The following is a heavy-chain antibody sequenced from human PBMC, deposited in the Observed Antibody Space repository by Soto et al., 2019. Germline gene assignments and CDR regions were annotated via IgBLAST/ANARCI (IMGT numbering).Heavy chain of an antibody. CDR1: GGSISSYY. J-gene: IGHJ4*02. CDR2: IYYSGST. CDR3: ARGADRYYFDY. V-gene: IGHV4-59*01. Sequence: SETLSLTCTASGGSISSYYWSWIRQPPGKGLEWIGYIYYSGSTNYYPSLKSRVTISVDTSKNQFSLKLSSVTAADTAVHYCARGADRYYFDYWGQGTLVTVSS.